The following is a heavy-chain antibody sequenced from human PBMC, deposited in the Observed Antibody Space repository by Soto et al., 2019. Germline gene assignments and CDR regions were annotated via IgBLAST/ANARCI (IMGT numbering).Heavy chain of an antibody. J-gene: IGHJ4*02. CDR3: ARGIGYCSSINCYSSRRLRFDS. D-gene: IGHD2-2*01. CDR2: VNHSGTT. V-gene: IGHV4-34*01. Sequence: WIWIRQSPEKGLEWIGVVNHSGTTYYNPSLKTRVTISVHTPKNQFSLKMSSVTAADTAVYYCARGIGYCSSINCYSSRRLRFDSWGQGTLVTVSS.